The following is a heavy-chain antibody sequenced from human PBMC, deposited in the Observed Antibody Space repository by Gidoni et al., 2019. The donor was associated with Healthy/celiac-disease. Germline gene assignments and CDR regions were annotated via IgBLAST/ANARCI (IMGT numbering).Heavy chain of an antibody. J-gene: IGHJ5*02. D-gene: IGHD3-10*01. V-gene: IGHV7-4-1*02. CDR3: ARGFGLGELLLGNWFDP. CDR2: INTNTGNP. Sequence: QVQLEQSGSELKKPGASVQVSCKASGYTFTSDAMNWVRQAPGQGLEWMGWINTNTGNPTYAQGFTGRFVFSLDTSVSTAYLQISSLKAEDTAVYYCARGFGLGELLLGNWFDPWGQGTLVTVSS. CDR1: GYTFTSDA.